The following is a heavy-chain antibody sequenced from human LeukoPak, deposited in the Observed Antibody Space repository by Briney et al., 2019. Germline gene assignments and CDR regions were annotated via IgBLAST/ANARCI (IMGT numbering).Heavy chain of an antibody. J-gene: IGHJ4*02. CDR3: ARAGGGYHFDY. Sequence: GGSLRLSCVASGFIFSDQYMEWVRQAPGKGLEWVGRIRNKANSYTTEYAASVKGRFTMSRDDSKNSLYLHKNSLRTEDTAVYYCARAGGGYHFDYWGQGTLVTVSS. V-gene: IGHV3-72*01. D-gene: IGHD2-15*01. CDR2: IRNKANSYTT. CDR1: GFIFSDQY.